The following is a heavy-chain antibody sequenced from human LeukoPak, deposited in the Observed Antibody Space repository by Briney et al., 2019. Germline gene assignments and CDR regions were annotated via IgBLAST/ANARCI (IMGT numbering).Heavy chain of an antibody. CDR1: GGSFSGYY. V-gene: IGHV4-34*01. CDR2: INHSGST. CDR3: ASRADYDILTGYKYYFDY. Sequence: PSETLSLTCAVYGGSFSGYYWSWIRQPPGKGLEWIGEINHSGSTNYNPSLKSRVTISVVTSKNQFSLKLSSVTAADTAVYYCASRADYDILTGYKYYFDYWGRGTLVTVSS. J-gene: IGHJ4*02. D-gene: IGHD3-9*01.